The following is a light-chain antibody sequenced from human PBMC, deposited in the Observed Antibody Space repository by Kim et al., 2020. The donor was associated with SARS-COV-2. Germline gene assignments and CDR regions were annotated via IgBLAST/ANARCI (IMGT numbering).Light chain of an antibody. Sequence: GQSITIYCTGNSSDVGGYNYVSWYQQHPGKAPKVMIYDVSERPSGVSTRFSGSKSGNTASLTISGLQAEDEADYYCSSYTSSNTLIFGGGTQLTVL. V-gene: IGLV2-14*04. J-gene: IGLJ2*01. CDR1: SSDVGGYNY. CDR2: DVS. CDR3: SSYTSSNTLI.